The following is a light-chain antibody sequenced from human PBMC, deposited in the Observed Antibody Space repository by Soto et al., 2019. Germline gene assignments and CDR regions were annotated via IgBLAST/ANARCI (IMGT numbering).Light chain of an antibody. CDR1: SSNIGAGYD. J-gene: IGLJ1*01. CDR3: QSYDSSLFYV. V-gene: IGLV1-40*01. Sequence: QSALTQPPSVSGAPGQRVTISCTGSSSNIGAGYDVHWYQQLPGTAPKLLSYGNRNRPSGVPDRFSGSKSGPSASLAITGLQAEDEDDYYCQSYDSSLFYVFGTGTKVTVL. CDR2: GNR.